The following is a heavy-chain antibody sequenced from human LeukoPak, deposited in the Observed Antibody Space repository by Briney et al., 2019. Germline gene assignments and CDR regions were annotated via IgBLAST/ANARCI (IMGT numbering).Heavy chain of an antibody. D-gene: IGHD3-10*01. CDR3: VSGITMVQGEVH. Sequence: ASVKVSCKASGGTFSSYAISWVRQAPGQGLEWMGRIIPILGIANYAQKFQGRVTITADKSTSTAYMELSSLRSEDTAVYYCVSGITMVQGEVHWGQGTLVTVSS. J-gene: IGHJ4*02. CDR1: GGTFSSYA. V-gene: IGHV1-69*04. CDR2: IIPILGIA.